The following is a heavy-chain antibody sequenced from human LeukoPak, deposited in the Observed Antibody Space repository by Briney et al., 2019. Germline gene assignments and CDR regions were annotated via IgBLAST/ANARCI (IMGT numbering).Heavy chain of an antibody. CDR1: GFTFSSYS. D-gene: IGHD5-18*01. CDR3: ARSDTAMVPYYYYSGMDV. J-gene: IGHJ6*02. V-gene: IGHV3-21*01. CDR2: ISSSSSYI. Sequence: PGGSLRLSCVASGFTFSSYSMNWVRQASGKGLEWVSSISSSSSYIYYADSVKGRFTISRDNAKNSLYLQMNSLRVGDTAVYYCARSDTAMVPYYYYSGMDVWGQGTTVTVSS.